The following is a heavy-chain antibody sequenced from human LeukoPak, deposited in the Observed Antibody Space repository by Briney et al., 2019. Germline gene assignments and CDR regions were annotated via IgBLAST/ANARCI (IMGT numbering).Heavy chain of an antibody. J-gene: IGHJ1*01. Sequence: ASVRVSCKASGYTFSGYQVHWLRQAPGQGLEWMGRMNPSSGVTNYAQKFQGRVTMTRDTSINTAYLDLSALKSDDTAVYYCASRAASVTLGYWGQGPWSPSPQ. CDR3: ASRAASVTLGY. D-gene: IGHD2-15*01. V-gene: IGHV1-2*06. CDR1: GYTFSGYQ. CDR2: MNPSSGVT.